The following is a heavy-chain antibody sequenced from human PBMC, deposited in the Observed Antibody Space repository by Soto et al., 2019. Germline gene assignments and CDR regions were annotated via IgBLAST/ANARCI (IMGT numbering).Heavy chain of an antibody. CDR2: ISDDGSYQ. CDR1: GFFFRNYG. Sequence: GSLRLSCAASGFFFRNYGMHWVRQAPGMGLEWVAVISDDGSYQYYADSVQGRFTVSRDNSKNTLYLQMNSLRTEDTAVYYCAKAGGRRWTPFDPWGQGTQVTVSS. CDR3: AKAGGRRWTPFDP. J-gene: IGHJ5*02. D-gene: IGHD1-26*01. V-gene: IGHV3-30*18.